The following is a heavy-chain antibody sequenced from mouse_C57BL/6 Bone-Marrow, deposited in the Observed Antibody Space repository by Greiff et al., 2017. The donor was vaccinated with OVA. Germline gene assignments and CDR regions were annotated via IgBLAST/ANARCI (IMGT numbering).Heavy chain of an antibody. CDR3: ARDYGSSWFAY. J-gene: IGHJ3*01. CDR1: GFTFSDYY. D-gene: IGHD1-1*01. Sequence: EVKLVESGGGLVQPGGSLKLSCEASGFTFSDYYMYWVSQPPEKRLEWVADISNGGGSTYYPETVKGRFPISRDNAKNTLSLQMSRLTSEDTAMYYCARDYGSSWFAYWGQGTLVTVSA. V-gene: IGHV5-12*01. CDR2: ISNGGGST.